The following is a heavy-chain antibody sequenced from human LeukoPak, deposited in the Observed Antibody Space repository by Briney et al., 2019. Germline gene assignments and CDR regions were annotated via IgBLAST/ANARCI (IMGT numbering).Heavy chain of an antibody. J-gene: IGHJ6*03. CDR3: ARGRRYCSSTSCSRRVYYYYYMDV. Sequence: GASVKVSCKASGYTFTSYDINWVRQATGQGLECMGWMNPNSGNTGYAQTLQGRVTMTRNTSRSTAYMELSSLRSEDTAVYYCARGRRYCSSTSCSRRVYYYYYMDVWGKGTTVTVSS. CDR1: GYTFTSYD. V-gene: IGHV1-8*01. CDR2: MNPNSGNT. D-gene: IGHD2-2*01.